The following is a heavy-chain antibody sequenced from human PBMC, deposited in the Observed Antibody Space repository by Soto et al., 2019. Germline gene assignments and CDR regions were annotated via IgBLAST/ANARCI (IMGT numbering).Heavy chain of an antibody. D-gene: IGHD2-21*02. Sequence: ESGGGVVQPGRSLRLSCAASGFTFSSYGMHWVRQAPGKGLEWVAVIWYDGSNKYYADSVKGRFTISRDNSKNTLYLQMNSLRAEDTAVYYCARVRDPRGDSLIDYWGQGTLVTVSS. J-gene: IGHJ4*02. CDR1: GFTFSSYG. CDR2: IWYDGSNK. V-gene: IGHV3-33*01. CDR3: ARVRDPRGDSLIDY.